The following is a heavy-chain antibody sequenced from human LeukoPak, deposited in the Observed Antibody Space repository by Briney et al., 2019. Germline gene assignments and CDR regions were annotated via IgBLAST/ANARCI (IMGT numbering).Heavy chain of an antibody. CDR2: ITTNGGRT. CDR1: GFTFASYG. CDR3: AIMHGYYDGTGYWVQ. V-gene: IGHV3-23*01. D-gene: IGHD3-22*01. J-gene: IGHJ1*01. Sequence: GGSLRLSCAASGFTFASYGMSWVRQAPGKGLEWVSFITTNGGRTSYADSVEGRFTISRDNPRNTLYMQMNSLRDEDMAVYYCAIMHGYYDGTGYWVQWGQGTLVTVSS.